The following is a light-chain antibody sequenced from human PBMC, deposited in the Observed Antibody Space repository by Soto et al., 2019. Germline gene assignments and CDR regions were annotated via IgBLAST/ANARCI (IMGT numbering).Light chain of an antibody. V-gene: IGKV3-20*01. CDR3: QQYSASPPT. CDR2: GAS. J-gene: IGKJ4*01. CDR1: QSVRSSH. Sequence: EIVLTQSPGTLSLSPGERATLSCRASQSVRSSHLAWYQQKPGQAPRLLIYGASSRATGIPDRFSGSGSGTDFTLTISRLEPEDFAVYYCQQYSASPPTVGGGTKGEIK.